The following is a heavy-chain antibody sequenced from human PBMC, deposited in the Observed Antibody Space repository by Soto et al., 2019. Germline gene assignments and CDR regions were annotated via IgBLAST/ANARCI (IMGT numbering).Heavy chain of an antibody. D-gene: IGHD5-18*01. CDR3: ARHTRIQLWSDYYYGMDV. J-gene: IGHJ6*02. CDR2: IYYSGST. Sequence: PSATLSLTCTFSGGSISSISYYWGWIRQPPGKGLEWIGSIYYSGSTYYNPSLKSRVTISVDTSKNQFSLKLSSVTAADTAVYYFARHTRIQLWSDYYYGMDVWGQGTTVTVS. CDR1: GGSISSISYY. V-gene: IGHV4-39*01.